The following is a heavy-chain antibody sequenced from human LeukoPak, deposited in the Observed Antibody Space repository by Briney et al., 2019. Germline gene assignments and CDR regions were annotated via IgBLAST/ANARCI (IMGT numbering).Heavy chain of an antibody. CDR2: ISSSSSYI. CDR3: ASYGYCSSTSCSAFYY. V-gene: IGHV3-21*01. J-gene: IGHJ4*02. Sequence: GGSLRLSCAASGFTFSSYSMNWVRQAPGKGLEWVSSISSSSSYIYYADSVKGRFTISRDNAKNSLYLQMNSLRAEDTAVYYCASYGYCSSTSCSAFYYWGQGTLVTVSS. D-gene: IGHD2-2*01. CDR1: GFTFSSYS.